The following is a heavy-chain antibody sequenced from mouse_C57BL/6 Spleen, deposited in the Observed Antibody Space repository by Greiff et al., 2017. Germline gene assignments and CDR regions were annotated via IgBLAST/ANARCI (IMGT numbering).Heavy chain of an antibody. J-gene: IGHJ2*01. CDR1: GFNIKDYY. CDR2: IDPEDGDT. CDR3: TRGPFDY. Sequence: EVQLVESGAELVRPGASVKLSCTASGFNIKDYYMHWVKQRPEQGLEWIGRIDPEDGDTEYAPKFQGKATMTADKSSTTAYLQLSSLTSEDTAVYYCTRGPFDYWGQGTTLTVSS. V-gene: IGHV14-1*01.